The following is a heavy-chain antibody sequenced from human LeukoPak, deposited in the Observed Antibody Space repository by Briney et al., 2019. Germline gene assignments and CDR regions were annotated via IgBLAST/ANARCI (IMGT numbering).Heavy chain of an antibody. V-gene: IGHV4-4*07. J-gene: IGHJ4*02. CDR3: ARDLTYFDNSGPGY. CDR2: IYISGIT. D-gene: IGHD3-22*01. Sequence: PSETLSLTCTVSGGSISSYYWSWIRQPAGKGLEWIGRIYISGITNYNPSLKSRVAMSVDTSKNQFSLKLSSVTAADTAVYYCARDLTYFDNSGPGYWGQGTLVTVSS. CDR1: GGSISSYY.